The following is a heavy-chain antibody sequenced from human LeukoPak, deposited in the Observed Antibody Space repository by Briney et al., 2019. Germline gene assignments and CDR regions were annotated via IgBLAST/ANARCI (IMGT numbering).Heavy chain of an antibody. CDR1: GYTFTSYG. V-gene: IGHV1-18*01. D-gene: IGHD6-13*01. Sequence: ASVKVSCKASGYTFTSYGISWVRQAPGQGLEWTGWISAYNCNTNYVQKLQGRVTMTTDTSTRTAYMELRSLRSDDTAVYYCARVEEWQQLENYYYYGMDVWGQGTTVTVSS. CDR3: ARVEEWQQLENYYYYGMDV. CDR2: ISAYNCNT. J-gene: IGHJ6*02.